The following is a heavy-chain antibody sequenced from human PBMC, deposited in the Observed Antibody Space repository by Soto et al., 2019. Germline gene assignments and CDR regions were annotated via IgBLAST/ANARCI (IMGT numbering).Heavy chain of an antibody. CDR3: ARDLNYDFWSGYCLDY. D-gene: IGHD3-3*01. J-gene: IGHJ4*02. CDR1: GFTFSSYA. Sequence: GGSLRLSCAASGFTFSSYAMHWVRQAPGKGLEWVAVISYDGSNKYYADSVKGRFTISRDNSKNTLYLQMNSLRAEDTAVYYCARDLNYDFWSGYCLDYWGQGTLVTVSS. CDR2: ISYDGSNK. V-gene: IGHV3-30-3*01.